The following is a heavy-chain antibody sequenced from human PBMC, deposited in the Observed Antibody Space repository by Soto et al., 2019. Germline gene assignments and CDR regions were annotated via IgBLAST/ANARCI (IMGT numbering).Heavy chain of an antibody. D-gene: IGHD5-12*01. V-gene: IGHV4-59*01. J-gene: IGHJ1*01. CDR3: ARGYSGYDLVYFQH. CDR2: IYYSGST. CDR1: GGSISSYY. Sequence: QVQLQESGPGLVKPSETLSLTCTVSGGSISSYYWSWIRQPPGKGLEWIEYIYYSGSTNYNPSIKSQVTITVDTSKNQFPLKLSSVTAADTAVYYCARGYSGYDLVYFQHWGQGTLVTVSS.